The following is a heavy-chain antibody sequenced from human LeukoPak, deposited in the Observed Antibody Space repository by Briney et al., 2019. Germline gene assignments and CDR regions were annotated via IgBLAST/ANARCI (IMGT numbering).Heavy chain of an antibody. V-gene: IGHV1-2*02. D-gene: IGHD2-8*01. CDR1: GYTFIAYY. CDR2: VNPASGGT. CDR3: ARSARHCNNGVCFTDYYIDL. Sequence: ASVKVSCKASGYTFIAYYMHWVRQAPGQGLEWMGWVNPASGGTNYAQKFQGRVTMTRDTSISTAYMEMSSLTSDDTAVYYCARSARHCNNGVCFTDYYIDLWGKGTTVIVSS. J-gene: IGHJ6*03.